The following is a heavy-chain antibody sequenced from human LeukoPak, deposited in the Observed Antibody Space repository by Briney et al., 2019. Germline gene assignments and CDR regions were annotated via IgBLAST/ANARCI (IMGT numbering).Heavy chain of an antibody. CDR1: GYTFTGYY. J-gene: IGHJ4*02. Sequence: ASVKVSCKASGYTFTGYYMHWVRQAPGQGLEWVGWINLNSGGTNYAQKFQGRVTMTRDTSISTAYMELSRLRSDDTAVYYCARVSGIAVAGTDYWGQGTLVTVSS. D-gene: IGHD6-19*01. CDR3: ARVSGIAVAGTDY. CDR2: INLNSGGT. V-gene: IGHV1-2*02.